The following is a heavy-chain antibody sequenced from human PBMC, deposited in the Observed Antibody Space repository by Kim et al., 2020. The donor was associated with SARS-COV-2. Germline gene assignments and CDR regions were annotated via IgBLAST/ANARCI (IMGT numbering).Heavy chain of an antibody. Sequence: SETLSLTCTVSGYSISSGYYWGWIRQLPGKGLEWIGSIYHSGSTYYNPSLKSRVTISVDTTKNQLSLKLTSVTAADTAVYYCARDGSGSYYLHYFVYWGQGTLVTVSS. J-gene: IGHJ4*02. CDR3: ARDGSGSYYLHYFVY. CDR2: IYHSGST. CDR1: GYSISSGYY. D-gene: IGHD3-10*01. V-gene: IGHV4-38-2*02.